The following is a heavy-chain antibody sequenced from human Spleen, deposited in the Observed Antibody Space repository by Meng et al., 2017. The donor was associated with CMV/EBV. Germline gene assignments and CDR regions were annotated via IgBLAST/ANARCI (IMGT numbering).Heavy chain of an antibody. CDR2: INHSGST. D-gene: IGHD2-2*02. J-gene: IGHJ6*02. V-gene: IGHV4-34*01. CDR3: AREWLLYGNYYYYGMDV. CDR1: GGSFSGYY. Sequence: ESLKISCAVYGGSFSGYYWSWIRQPPGKGLEWIGEINHSGSTNYNPSLKSRVTISVDTSKNQFSLKLSSVTAADTAVYYCAREWLLYGNYYYYGMDVWGQGTTVTVSS.